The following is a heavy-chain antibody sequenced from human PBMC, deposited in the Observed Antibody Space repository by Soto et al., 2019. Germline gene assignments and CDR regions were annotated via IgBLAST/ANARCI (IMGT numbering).Heavy chain of an antibody. D-gene: IGHD1-1*01. J-gene: IGHJ3*01. CDR2: LYDVDGS. CDR3: ATWHEREHAYDV. CDR1: GLTISGKKY. Sequence: GGCLRLSCAAFGLTISGKKYVAWVRQAPGKGLEWVSALYDVDGSFYADSVKGRFTTSSDSSKTTVYLQMNDLRPDDTAVYYCATWHEREHAYDVWGQGTTVTVSS. V-gene: IGHV3-53*01.